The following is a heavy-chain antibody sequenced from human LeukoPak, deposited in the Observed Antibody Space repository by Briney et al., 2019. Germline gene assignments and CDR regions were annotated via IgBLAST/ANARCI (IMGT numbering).Heavy chain of an antibody. V-gene: IGHV1-2*02. CDR2: INPNSGGT. D-gene: IGHD5-18*01. CDR1: GYTVTGYY. Sequence: ASVKVSCKSSGYTVTGYYMRWVRQAPGQGLEWMGWINPNSGGTNYAQKFQGRVTMTRDTSISTAYMELSRLRSDDTAVYYCARGGGYSYGPLDYWGQGTLVTVSS. J-gene: IGHJ4*02. CDR3: ARGGGYSYGPLDY.